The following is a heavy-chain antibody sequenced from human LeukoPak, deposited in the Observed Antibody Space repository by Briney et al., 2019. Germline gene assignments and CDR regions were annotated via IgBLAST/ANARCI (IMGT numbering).Heavy chain of an antibody. Sequence: GGSLRLSCAASGFTFSFYNMNWVRQAPGKGLEWVSSISSSGAYIYYADSVKGRFTISRDNAKNSLYLQMNSLRAEDTAVYYCARDRSGNHEFDYWGQGTLVTVSS. CDR2: ISSSGAYI. CDR1: GFTFSFYN. V-gene: IGHV3-21*01. CDR3: ARDRSGNHEFDY. J-gene: IGHJ4*02. D-gene: IGHD3-3*01.